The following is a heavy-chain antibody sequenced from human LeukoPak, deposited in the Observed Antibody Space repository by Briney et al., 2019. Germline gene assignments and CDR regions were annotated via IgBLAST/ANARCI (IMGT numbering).Heavy chain of an antibody. CDR3: AKDFYYDSSGYFDY. V-gene: IGHV3-9*01. Sequence: GGSLRLSCAASGFTFDDYAMHWVRQAPGKGLEWVSGISWNSGSIGYADSVKGRFTISRDNAKNSLYLQMNSLRAEDTALYYCAKDFYYDSSGYFDYWGQGTLVTVSS. CDR1: GFTFDDYA. CDR2: ISWNSGSI. D-gene: IGHD3-22*01. J-gene: IGHJ4*02.